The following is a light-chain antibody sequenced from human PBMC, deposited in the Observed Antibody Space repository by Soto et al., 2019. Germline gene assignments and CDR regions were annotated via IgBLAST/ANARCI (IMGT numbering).Light chain of an antibody. J-gene: IGLJ3*02. CDR3: SSFASSNTWV. CDR2: EVT. CDR1: SSDVGAYNY. V-gene: IGLV2-8*01. Sequence: QSALTQPPSASGAPGQSVTISCTGTSSDVGAYNYVSWYQQHAGKAPKLVIYEVTKRPSGVPDRFSGSKSANTASLTVSGIQAEDEADYYSSSFASSNTWVFGGGTKVTVL.